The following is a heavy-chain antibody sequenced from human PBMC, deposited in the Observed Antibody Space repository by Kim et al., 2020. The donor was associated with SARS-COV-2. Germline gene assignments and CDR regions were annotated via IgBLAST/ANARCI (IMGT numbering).Heavy chain of an antibody. CDR3: ARQGAPLTAPFDY. Sequence: SETLSLTCTVSGGSISSSSYYWGWIRQPPGKGLEWIGSIYYSGSTYYNPSLKSRVTISVDTSKNQFSLKLSSVTAADTAVYYCARQGAPLTAPFDYWGQGTLVTVSS. D-gene: IGHD3-16*01. V-gene: IGHV4-39*01. J-gene: IGHJ4*02. CDR1: GGSISSSSYY. CDR2: IYYSGST.